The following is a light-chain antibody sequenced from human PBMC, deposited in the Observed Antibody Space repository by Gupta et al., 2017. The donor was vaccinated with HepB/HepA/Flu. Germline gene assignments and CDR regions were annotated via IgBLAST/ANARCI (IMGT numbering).Light chain of an antibody. CDR3: NSRDSSGDHLV. CDR2: GEN. V-gene: IGLV3-19*01. Sequence: SSELTQDPTVSVALGQTGRITCKGDSLRSRYVSWYQQKPGQGPILVIFGENNRPSGIPDRFSGSRSGNTSSLTITGAQAEDEADYYCNSRDSSGDHLVFGPGTRVTV. CDR1: SLRSRY. J-gene: IGLJ1*01.